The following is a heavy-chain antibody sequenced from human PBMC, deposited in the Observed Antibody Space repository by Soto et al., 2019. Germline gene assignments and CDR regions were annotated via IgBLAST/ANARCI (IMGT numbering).Heavy chain of an antibody. V-gene: IGHV1-24*01. Sequence: ASVKVSCKVSGYTLTELSMHWVRQAPGKGLEWMGGFDPEDGGTIYAQKFQGRVTMTEDTSTDTAYMELSSLRSEDTAVYYCATVWSGYPYFDYWGQGTLVTVSS. CDR3: ATVWSGYPYFDY. CDR1: GYTLTELS. J-gene: IGHJ4*02. D-gene: IGHD3-3*01. CDR2: FDPEDGGT.